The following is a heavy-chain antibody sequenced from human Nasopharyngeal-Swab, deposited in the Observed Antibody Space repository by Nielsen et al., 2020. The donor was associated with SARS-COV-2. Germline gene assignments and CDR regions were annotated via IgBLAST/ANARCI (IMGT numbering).Heavy chain of an antibody. CDR1: GYTFTSYG. V-gene: IGHV1-69*13. Sequence: SVKVSCKASGYTFTSYGISWVRQAPGQGLEWMGGIIPIFGTANYAQKFQGRVTITADESTSTAYMELSSLRSEDTAVYYCARGRQLRFLDLRYYGMDVWGQGTTVTVSS. CDR3: ARGRQLRFLDLRYYGMDV. CDR2: IIPIFGTA. D-gene: IGHD3-3*01. J-gene: IGHJ6*02.